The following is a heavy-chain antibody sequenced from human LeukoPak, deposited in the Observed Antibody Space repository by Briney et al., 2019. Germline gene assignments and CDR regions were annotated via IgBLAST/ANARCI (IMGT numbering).Heavy chain of an antibody. CDR2: IYYSGST. D-gene: IGHD4-11*01. CDR1: GGSISSSSYY. Sequence: PSETLSLTCTVSGGSISSSSYYWGWIRQPPGKGLEWIGSIYYSGSTHYNPSLKSRVTISVDTSKNQFSLKLSSVTAADTAVYYCATLTTVMSLGWFDPWGQGTLVTVSS. J-gene: IGHJ5*02. CDR3: ATLTTVMSLGWFDP. V-gene: IGHV4-39*01.